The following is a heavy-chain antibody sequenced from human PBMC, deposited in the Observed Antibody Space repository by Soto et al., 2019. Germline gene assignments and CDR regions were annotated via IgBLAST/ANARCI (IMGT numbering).Heavy chain of an antibody. D-gene: IGHD2-15*01. CDR2: LSDSGISI. V-gene: IGHV3-23*01. CDR1: GFTFSSHA. CDR3: AIDCGRCSSCFDF. Sequence: GGSLGLSCTASGFTFSSHAMTWVRQAPGKGLEWVSGLSDSGISIYYADSVKDRLTISRDNSKNTLYLQIHTLRAEDTAVYYFAIDCGRCSSCFDFWGQGTLVTVSS. J-gene: IGHJ4*02.